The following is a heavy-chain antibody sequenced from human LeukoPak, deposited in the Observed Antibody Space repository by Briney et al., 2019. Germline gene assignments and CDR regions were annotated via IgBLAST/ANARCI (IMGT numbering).Heavy chain of an antibody. D-gene: IGHD3-22*01. CDR3: AKLQAGYFDSSGYHFDY. CDR1: GFTFSSYA. Sequence: GGSLRLSCAASGFTFSSYAMSWVRQAPGKGLEWVSVMSGSGGPTYYADSVKGRFTIPRDNSKNTVYLEMNSLRVDDTAVYYCAKLQAGYFDSSGYHFDYWGQGTLVTVSS. J-gene: IGHJ4*02. V-gene: IGHV3-23*01. CDR2: MSGSGGPT.